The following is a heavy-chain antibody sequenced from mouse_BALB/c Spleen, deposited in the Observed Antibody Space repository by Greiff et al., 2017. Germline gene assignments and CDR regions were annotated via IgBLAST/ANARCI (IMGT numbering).Heavy chain of an antibody. V-gene: IGHV3-2*02. CDR2: ISYSGST. CDR1: GYSITSDYA. J-gene: IGHJ3*01. CDR3: ARARGTTMTKAWFAY. D-gene: IGHD2-4*01. Sequence: EVHLVESGPGLVKPSQSLSLTCTVTGYSITSDYAWNWIRQFPGNKLEWMGYISYSGSTSYNPSLKSRISITRDTSKNQFFLQLNSVTTEDTATYYCARARGTTMTKAWFAYWGQGTLVTVSA.